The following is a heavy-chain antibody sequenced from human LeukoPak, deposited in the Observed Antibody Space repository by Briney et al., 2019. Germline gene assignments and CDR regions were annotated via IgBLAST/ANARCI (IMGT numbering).Heavy chain of an antibody. Sequence: GASVKVSCKASGGTFSSYAISWVRQAPGQGREGRGGIIPIFGTANYAQKFQGRVTITADKSTSTAYMELSSLRSEDTAVYYCARESTYYDSTDYYQGDAFDIWGQGTMVTVSS. V-gene: IGHV1-69*06. CDR2: IIPIFGTA. J-gene: IGHJ3*02. D-gene: IGHD3-22*01. CDR3: ARESTYYDSTDYYQGDAFDI. CDR1: GGTFSSYA.